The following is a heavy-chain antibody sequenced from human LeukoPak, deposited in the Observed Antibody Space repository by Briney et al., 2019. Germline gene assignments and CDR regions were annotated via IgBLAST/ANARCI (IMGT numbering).Heavy chain of an antibody. Sequence: GGSLRLSCAASGFTFSRSAMTWVRQTPGKGLEWVSVIYSGATTYYADSVKGRFTISRDNSKNTLYLQMNSLRAEDTAVYYCARSTGDRFDPWGQGTLVTVSS. V-gene: IGHV3-66*01. CDR1: GFTFSRSA. CDR3: ARSTGDRFDP. CDR2: IYSGATT. D-gene: IGHD7-27*01. J-gene: IGHJ5*02.